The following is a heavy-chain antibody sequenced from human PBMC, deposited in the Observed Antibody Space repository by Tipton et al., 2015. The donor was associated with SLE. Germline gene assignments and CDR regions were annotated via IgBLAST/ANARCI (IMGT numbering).Heavy chain of an antibody. D-gene: IGHD4-23*01. J-gene: IGHJ5*02. CDR2: IYYSGST. V-gene: IGHV4-59*12. CDR1: GGSISSYY. Sequence: LRLSCTVSGGSISSYYWSWIRQPPGKGLEWIGYIYYSGSTNYNPSLKSRVTISVDTSKNQFSLKLSSVTAADTAVYYCAREGGRNSDWFDPWGQGTLVTVSS. CDR3: AREGGRNSDWFDP.